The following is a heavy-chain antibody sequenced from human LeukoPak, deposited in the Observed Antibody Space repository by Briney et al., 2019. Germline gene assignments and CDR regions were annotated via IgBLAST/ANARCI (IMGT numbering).Heavy chain of an antibody. CDR2: INWNGGST. V-gene: IGHV3-20*04. Sequence: GGSLRLSCAASGFTFSNFGMSWVRQAPGKGLEWVSGINWNGGSTYYADSVKGRFTISRDNAKNSLYLQMNSLRAEDTALYYCARSRGATVVTPFDYWGQGTLVTVSS. D-gene: IGHD4-23*01. CDR3: ARSRGATVVTPFDY. J-gene: IGHJ4*02. CDR1: GFTFSNFG.